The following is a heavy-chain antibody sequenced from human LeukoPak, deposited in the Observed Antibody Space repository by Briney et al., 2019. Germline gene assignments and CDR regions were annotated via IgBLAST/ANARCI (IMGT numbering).Heavy chain of an antibody. Sequence: SQTLSLTRPLDAASLSGYYWGWIRQPPGKRREWIGEINHSGSTNYNPSLKSRVTISVDTSKNQFSLKLSSVTAADTAVYYCARGERGHEYFFDYWGQGTLVTVSS. J-gene: IGHJ4*02. V-gene: IGHV4-34*01. CDR3: ARGERGHEYFFDY. CDR1: AASLSGYY. CDR2: INHSGST. D-gene: IGHD1-1*01.